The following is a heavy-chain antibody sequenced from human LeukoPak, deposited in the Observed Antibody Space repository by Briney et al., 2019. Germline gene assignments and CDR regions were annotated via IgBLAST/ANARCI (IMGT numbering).Heavy chain of an antibody. V-gene: IGHV1-69*01. Sequence: SVKVSCKASGGTFSSYAISWVRQAPGQGLEWMGGIIPIFGTANYAQKFQGRVTITADESTSTAYMELSSLRSEDTAVYYCARGRMASTYVFDYWGQGTLVSVSS. J-gene: IGHJ4*02. CDR2: IIPIFGTA. CDR1: GGTFSSYA. D-gene: IGHD6-19*01. CDR3: ARGRMASTYVFDY.